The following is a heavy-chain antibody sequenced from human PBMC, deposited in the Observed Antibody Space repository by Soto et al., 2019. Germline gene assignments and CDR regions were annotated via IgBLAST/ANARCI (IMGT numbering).Heavy chain of an antibody. J-gene: IGHJ4*02. CDR2: VYYTGST. V-gene: IGHV4-59*01. CDR1: GGSISGSY. CDR3: ARSVAVPGAHIDY. D-gene: IGHD6-19*01. Sequence: SETLSLTCSVSGGSISGSYWSWIRQSPGKGLEWLGYVYYTGSTNYSPSLRSRVSISVDTSKNEFSLRLSSVTAADTAMYFCARSVAVPGAHIDYWGQGTQVTVSS.